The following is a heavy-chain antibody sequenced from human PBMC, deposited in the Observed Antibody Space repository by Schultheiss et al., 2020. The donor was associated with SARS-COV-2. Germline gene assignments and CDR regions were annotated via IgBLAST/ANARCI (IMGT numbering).Heavy chain of an antibody. CDR1: GDSISSYY. CDR2: INQSGGT. J-gene: IGHJ6*02. D-gene: IGHD5-24*01. V-gene: IGHV4-34*01. CDR3: ARRQFYYYGMDV. Sequence: SETLSLTCTVSGDSISSYYWTWIRQSPGKGLEWIGEINQSGGTNYNPSLKSRVTISVDTSKNQFSLNLTAVTAADTAVYYCARRQFYYYGMDVWGQGTTVTVSS.